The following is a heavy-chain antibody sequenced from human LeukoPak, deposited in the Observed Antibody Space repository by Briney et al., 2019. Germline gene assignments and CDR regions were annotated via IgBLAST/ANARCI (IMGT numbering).Heavy chain of an antibody. V-gene: IGHV1-69*04. CDR1: GYTFTSYG. CDR3: ARFDTDAFDV. CDR2: IIPILGIA. J-gene: IGHJ3*01. D-gene: IGHD3-9*01. Sequence: SVKVSCKASGYTFTSYGISWVRQAPGQGLEWMGRIIPILGIANYAQKFQGRVTITADKSTSTAYMELSSLRSEDTAVYYCARFDTDAFDVWGQGTMVTVSS.